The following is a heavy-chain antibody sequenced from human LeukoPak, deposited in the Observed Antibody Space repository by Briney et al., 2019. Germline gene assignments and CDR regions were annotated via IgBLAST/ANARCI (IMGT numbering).Heavy chain of an antibody. CDR2: IYYSGTT. CDR3: ARQGSGWSGAFDF. CDR1: GVSIKSCSYY. Sequence: ASETLSLTCTVSGVSIKSCSYYWGWIRQPPGKGLEWIANIYYSGTTYYNPSLKSRVTTSVDTSKNHFSLRLNSVTAADTAVYYCARQGSGWSGAFDFWGQGTLITVSS. D-gene: IGHD6-19*01. V-gene: IGHV4-39*01. J-gene: IGHJ4*02.